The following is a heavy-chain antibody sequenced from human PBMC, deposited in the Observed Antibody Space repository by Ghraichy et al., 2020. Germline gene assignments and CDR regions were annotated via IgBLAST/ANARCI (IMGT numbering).Heavy chain of an antibody. CDR3: VRADGSGSFYY. D-gene: IGHD3-10*01. V-gene: IGHV3-21*01. CDR1: GFNLGVYT. J-gene: IGHJ4*02. Sequence: GGSLRLSCATSGFNLGVYTMHWLRWAPNKGLEWVSSISSDSSRIYYADSVRGRFTISRDNAMNSVYLQMNSLTVEDTAMYYCVRADGSGSFYYWGQGTQVTVSS. CDR2: ISSDSSRI.